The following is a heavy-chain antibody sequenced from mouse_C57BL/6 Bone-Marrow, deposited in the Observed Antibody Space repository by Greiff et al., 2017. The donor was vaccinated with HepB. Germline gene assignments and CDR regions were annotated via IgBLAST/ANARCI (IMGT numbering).Heavy chain of an antibody. J-gene: IGHJ3*01. CDR1: GYTFTDYN. V-gene: IGHV1-18*01. Sequence: VQLQQSGPELVKPGASVKIPCKASGYTFTDYNMDWVKQSHGQGLEWIGDINPNNGGTIYNQKFKGKATLTVDKSSSTAYMELRSLTSEDTAVYYGARLYYYGSSYVGLAYWGQGTLVTVSA. D-gene: IGHD1-1*01. CDR3: ARLYYYGSSYVGLAY. CDR2: INPNNGGT.